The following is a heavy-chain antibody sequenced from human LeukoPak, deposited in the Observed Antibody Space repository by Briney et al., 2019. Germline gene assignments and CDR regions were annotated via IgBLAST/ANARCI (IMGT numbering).Heavy chain of an antibody. Sequence: SETLSLTCTVSGGSISSYYWSWIRQPPGKGLEWIGYFSYSGSTNYNPSLRSRVTISVDTSKNQFSLKLGSVTAADTAVYYCARHINYDFRSGWNNYYMDVWGKGTTVTVSS. D-gene: IGHD3-3*01. CDR2: FSYSGST. V-gene: IGHV4-59*08. CDR3: ARHINYDFRSGWNNYYMDV. J-gene: IGHJ6*03. CDR1: GGSISSYY.